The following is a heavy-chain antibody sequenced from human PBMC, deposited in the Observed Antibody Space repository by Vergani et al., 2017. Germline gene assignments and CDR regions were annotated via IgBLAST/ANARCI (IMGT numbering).Heavy chain of an antibody. D-gene: IGHD3-22*01. J-gene: IGHJ4*02. V-gene: IGHV5-51*01. Sequence: EVQLVQSGAEVKKPGESLKISCKGSGYSFTSYWIGWVRQMPGKGLEWMGIIYPGDSDTRYSPSFQGQVTISADKSISTAYLQWSSLKASDTAMYYCARHSDYYDSSGYXCDYWGQGTLVTVSS. CDR2: IYPGDSDT. CDR1: GYSFTSYW. CDR3: ARHSDYYDSSGYXCDY.